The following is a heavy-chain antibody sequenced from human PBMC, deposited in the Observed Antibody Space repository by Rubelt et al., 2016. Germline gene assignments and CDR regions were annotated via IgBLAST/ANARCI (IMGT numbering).Heavy chain of an antibody. CDR2: IWYDGSNK. J-gene: IGHJ4*02. D-gene: IGHD2-8*01. Sequence: GKGLEWVAVIWYDGSNKYYADSVKGRFTISRDNSKNTLYLQMNSLRAEDTAVYYCARRKLGPMGYWGQGTLVTVSS. V-gene: IGHV3-33*01. CDR3: ARRKLGPMGY.